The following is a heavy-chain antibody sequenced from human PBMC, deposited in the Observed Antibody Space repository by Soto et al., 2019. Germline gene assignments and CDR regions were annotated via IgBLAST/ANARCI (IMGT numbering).Heavy chain of an antibody. CDR2: VSSSNTHT. J-gene: IGHJ6*03. CDR3: ARGPFNQYYYQMDV. V-gene: IGHV3-21*01. Sequence: AGGSLRLSCAASGFTFSSYSMNWVRQTPGKGLEWVSCVSSSNTHTYYIDSVRGRFTISRDDAKNSLYLQMNSLRAEDTAVYYCARGPFNQYYYQMDVWGKGTTVTVSS. CDR1: GFTFSSYS.